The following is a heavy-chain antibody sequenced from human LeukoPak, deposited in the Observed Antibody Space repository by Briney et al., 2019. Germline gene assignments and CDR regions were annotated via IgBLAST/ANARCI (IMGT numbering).Heavy chain of an antibody. Sequence: GGSLKLSCAASGFTFSSYAMSWVRQAPGKGLEWVSAISGSGGSTYYADSVKGRFTISRDNSKNTLYLQMNSLRAEDTAVYYCAKVYYDFWSGYEDYWGQGTLVTVSS. CDR1: GFTFSSYA. CDR3: AKVYYDFWSGYEDY. D-gene: IGHD3-3*01. J-gene: IGHJ4*02. CDR2: ISGSGGST. V-gene: IGHV3-23*01.